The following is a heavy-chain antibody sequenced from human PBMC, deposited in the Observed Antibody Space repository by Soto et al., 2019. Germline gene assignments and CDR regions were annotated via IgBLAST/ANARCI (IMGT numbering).Heavy chain of an antibody. Sequence: EVQLLESGGGLVQPGGSLRLSCAASGFTFSTYAMNWVRQAPGKGLEWVSGISGSGDSTYYADSVKGRFTVSRDNSKNPLYLQMNSLRGEDTAVFYCATERSSGWSFHYWGQGTLVTVSP. CDR3: ATERSSGWSFHY. J-gene: IGHJ4*02. D-gene: IGHD6-19*01. V-gene: IGHV3-23*01. CDR2: ISGSGDST. CDR1: GFTFSTYA.